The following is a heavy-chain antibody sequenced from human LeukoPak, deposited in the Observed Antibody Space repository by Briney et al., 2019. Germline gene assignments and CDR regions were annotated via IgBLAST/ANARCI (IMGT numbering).Heavy chain of an antibody. J-gene: IGHJ4*02. CDR1: GFTFDNSG. D-gene: IGHD1-26*01. CDR3: ARDQGRGHDY. CDR2: INWNGGST. Sequence: GGSLRLSCTASGFTFDNSGMSWVRQAPGKGLEWVSGINWNGGSTGYADSVKGRFTISRDNAKNSLYLQMNSLRAEDTALYYCARDQGRGHDYWGQGTLVTVSS. V-gene: IGHV3-20*04.